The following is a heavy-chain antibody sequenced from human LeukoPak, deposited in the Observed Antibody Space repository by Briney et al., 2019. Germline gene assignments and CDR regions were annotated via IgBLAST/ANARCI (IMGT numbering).Heavy chain of an antibody. Sequence: SETLSLTCSVSGDSITGYYWGWIRQPPGKGLEWIGSIYYSGSTYYKPSLKSRVTISVDTSKNKFSLKLRSVTAADTAVYYCARWGIVGAIDAFDIWGQGTMVTVSS. J-gene: IGHJ3*02. V-gene: IGHV4-39*01. CDR2: IYYSGST. D-gene: IGHD1-26*01. CDR1: GDSITGYY. CDR3: ARWGIVGAIDAFDI.